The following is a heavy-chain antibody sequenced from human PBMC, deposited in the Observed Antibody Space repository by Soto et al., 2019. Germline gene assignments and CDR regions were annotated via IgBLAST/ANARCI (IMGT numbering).Heavy chain of an antibody. J-gene: IGHJ5*02. CDR2: VFHTGTT. CDR3: ARSAGWYAIHA. CDR1: GDSVSSPYY. Sequence: QVQLQEWGPGLVKPSGTLSLTCAVSGDSVSSPYYWCWVRQPPGKGLEGIGEVFHTGTTSYNPSLRSRVTISMDKSINQFSLDLSSVTAADTAVYYCARSAGWYAIHAWGPGTLVIVSS. V-gene: IGHV4-4*02. D-gene: IGHD6-19*01.